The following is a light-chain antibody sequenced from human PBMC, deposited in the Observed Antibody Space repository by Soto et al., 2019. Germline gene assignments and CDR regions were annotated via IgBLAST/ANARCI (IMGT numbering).Light chain of an antibody. CDR2: EVS. J-gene: IGLJ2*01. CDR3: SSYTTSTSFIL. V-gene: IGLV2-14*01. CDR1: NSDVGNYDF. Sequence: QSVLTQPASVSGSPGQSITISCTGTNSDVGNYDFVSWYQQVPGTAPKAMIYEVSSRPSGVSNRFSGSKSGNTASLTISGLQAEDEAYYYCSSYTTSTSFILFGGGTKVTVL.